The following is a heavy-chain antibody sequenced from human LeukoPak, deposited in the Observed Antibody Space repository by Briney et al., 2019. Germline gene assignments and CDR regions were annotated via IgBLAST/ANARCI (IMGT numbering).Heavy chain of an antibody. CDR3: ARALFGMDV. CDR2: IYHSGST. Sequence: PSQTLSLTCAVSGGSISSGGYSWSWIRQPPGKGLEWIGYIYHSGSTYYNPSLKSRVTISVDRSKSQFSLKLSSVTAADTAVYYCARALFGMDVWGQGTTVTVSS. J-gene: IGHJ6*02. CDR1: GGSISSGGYS. D-gene: IGHD2-21*01. V-gene: IGHV4-30-2*01.